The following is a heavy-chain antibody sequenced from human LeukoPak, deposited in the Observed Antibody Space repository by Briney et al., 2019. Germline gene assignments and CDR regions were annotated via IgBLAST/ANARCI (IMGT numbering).Heavy chain of an antibody. J-gene: IGHJ4*02. V-gene: IGHV3-30*03. CDR1: GFTFSSYG. D-gene: IGHD3-3*01. CDR2: ISYDGSNK. CDR3: AMGAVFWSVFSYYFDY. Sequence: GGSLRLSCAASGFTFSSYGMHWVRQAPGKGLEWVAVISYDGSNKYYADSVKGRFTISRDNSKNTLYLQMNSLRAEDTAVYYCAMGAVFWSVFSYYFDYWGQGPLVTVPS.